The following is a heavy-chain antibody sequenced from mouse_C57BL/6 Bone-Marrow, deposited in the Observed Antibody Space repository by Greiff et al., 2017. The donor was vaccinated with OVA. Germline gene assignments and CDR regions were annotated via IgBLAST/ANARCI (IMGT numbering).Heavy chain of an antibody. CDR2: IYPRSGNT. V-gene: IGHV1-81*01. Sequence: QVQLQQSGAELARPGASVKLSCKASGYTFTSYGISWVKQRTGQGLEWIGEIYPRSGNTYYNAKFKGNATLTADKSSSTAYMELRSLTSEDSAVYFCARTRRGFAYWGQGTLVTVSA. CDR3: ARTRRGFAY. J-gene: IGHJ3*01. CDR1: GYTFTSYG.